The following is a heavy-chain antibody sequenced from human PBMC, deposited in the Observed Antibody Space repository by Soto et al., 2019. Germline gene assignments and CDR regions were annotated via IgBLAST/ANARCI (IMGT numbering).Heavy chain of an antibody. CDR1: GFTFSYYA. Sequence: QVQLVESGGGVVQPRRSLRLSCAASGFTFSYYAMHWVRQAPGKGLEWVAVISYDGSDKYYADSVKGRFTISRDNSRNTLNLQMNSLRADDTAVYYCAKGLGELSPESYDYWGQGTLITVSS. J-gene: IGHJ4*02. CDR2: ISYDGSDK. V-gene: IGHV3-30*18. D-gene: IGHD3-16*02. CDR3: AKGLGELSPESYDY.